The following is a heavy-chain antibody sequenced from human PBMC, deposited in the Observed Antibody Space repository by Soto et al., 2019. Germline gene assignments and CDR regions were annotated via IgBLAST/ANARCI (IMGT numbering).Heavy chain of an antibody. CDR1: RSSYSGSY. J-gene: IGHJ3*02. Sequence: SENLSLTCAVYRSSYSGSYRSWIPQPPGKGLEWIGEINHSGSTNSNPSLKSRVTISVDTSKNQFSLKLSSVTAADTAVYYCARIALWFGEMDAFDIWGQGTMVT. D-gene: IGHD3-10*01. CDR3: ARIALWFGEMDAFDI. CDR2: INHSGST. V-gene: IGHV4-34*01.